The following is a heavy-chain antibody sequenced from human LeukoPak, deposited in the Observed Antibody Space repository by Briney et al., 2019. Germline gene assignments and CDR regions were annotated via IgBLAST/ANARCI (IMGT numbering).Heavy chain of an antibody. V-gene: IGHV3-7*03. CDR3: ARDASVEYFDY. J-gene: IGHJ4*02. Sequence: GGSLRLSCAASGFTFSSYAMSWVRQAPGKGLEWVANIKQDGSEKYYVDSVKGRFTISRDNAKNSLYLQMNSLRAEDTAVYYCARDASVEYFDYWGQGTLVTVSS. CDR1: GFTFSSYA. CDR2: IKQDGSEK. D-gene: IGHD3-3*01.